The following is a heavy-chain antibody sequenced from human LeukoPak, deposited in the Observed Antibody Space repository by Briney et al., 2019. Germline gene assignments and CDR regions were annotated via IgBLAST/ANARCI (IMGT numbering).Heavy chain of an antibody. J-gene: IGHJ3*02. CDR2: IHYSGST. CDR3: ARIMTTVEELDAFDI. CDR1: GGSISSYY. D-gene: IGHD4-11*01. Sequence: SETLSLTCTVSGGSISSYYWSWIRQPPGKGLEWIGYIHYSGSTNYNPSLKSRVTISVDTSKNQFSLKLSSVTAADTAVYYCARIMTTVEELDAFDIWGQGTMVTVSS. V-gene: IGHV4-59*01.